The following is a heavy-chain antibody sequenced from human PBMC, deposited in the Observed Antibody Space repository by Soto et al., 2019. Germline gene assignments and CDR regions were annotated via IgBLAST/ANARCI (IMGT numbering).Heavy chain of an antibody. J-gene: IGHJ3*02. CDR3: ASQEMATKNVDAFDI. D-gene: IGHD5-12*01. CDR2: IYPGDSDT. CDR1: GCSCTRYW. V-gene: IGHV5-51*01. Sequence: GESLKISDKRSGCSCTRYWMGWVRQMPGKGLEWMGIIYPGDSDTRYSPSLQGQVTISADKSISTAYLQWSSLKASDTAMYYCASQEMATKNVDAFDIWGQGTMVTVSS.